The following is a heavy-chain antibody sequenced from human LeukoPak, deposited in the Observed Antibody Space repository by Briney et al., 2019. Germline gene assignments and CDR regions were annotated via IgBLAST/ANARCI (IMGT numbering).Heavy chain of an antibody. CDR3: ATDYYDSSGREYYFDY. CDR2: IIPIFGTA. D-gene: IGHD3-22*01. CDR1: GGTFSSYA. V-gene: IGHV1-69*01. J-gene: IGHJ4*02. Sequence: SVTVSCKASGGTFSSYAISWVRQAPGQGLEWMGGIIPIFGTANYAQKFQGRVTITADESTSTAYMELSSLRSEDTAVYYCATDYYDSSGREYYFDYWGQGTLVTVSS.